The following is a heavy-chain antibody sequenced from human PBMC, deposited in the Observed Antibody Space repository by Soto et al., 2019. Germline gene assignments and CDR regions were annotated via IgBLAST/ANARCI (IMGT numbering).Heavy chain of an antibody. D-gene: IGHD3-22*01. Sequence: EASVKVSCKAFGFIFNNYAISWVRQAPGQGLEWMGWISANSGNTNYAQKLQGRVTMTTDTSTSTAYMELRSLRSDDTAVYYCATAGNYDSSGRDFWGQGTQVTVSS. J-gene: IGHJ4*02. CDR1: GFIFNNYA. CDR2: ISANSGNT. V-gene: IGHV1-18*04. CDR3: ATAGNYDSSGRDF.